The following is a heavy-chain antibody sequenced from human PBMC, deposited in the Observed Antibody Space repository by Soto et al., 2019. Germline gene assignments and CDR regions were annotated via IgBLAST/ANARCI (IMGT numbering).Heavy chain of an antibody. CDR3: AKETYKWNYFDY. Sequence: EVLLLESGGGLVQPGGSLRLSCAASGFTFGRYAMSWVRQAPGKGLEWVSRISAVGGSGGSTYYADSVKGRFTISRDSSKNTLFLQMNSLRAEDTAVYYCAKETYKWNYFDYWGQGTLVTVSS. CDR1: GFTFGRYA. J-gene: IGHJ4*02. CDR2: VGGSGGST. D-gene: IGHD1-20*01. V-gene: IGHV3-23*01.